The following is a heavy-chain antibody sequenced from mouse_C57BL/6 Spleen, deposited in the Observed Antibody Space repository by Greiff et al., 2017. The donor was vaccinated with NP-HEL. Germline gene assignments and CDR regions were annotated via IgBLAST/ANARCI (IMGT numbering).Heavy chain of an antibody. CDR2: IWSGVST. V-gene: IGHV2-2*01. J-gene: IGHJ3*01. Sequence: QVQLKESGPGLVQPSQSLSITCTVSGFSLTSYGVHWVRQSPGKGLEWLGVIWSGVSTDYNAAFISRLSISKDNSKSQVFFKMNSLQADDTAIYYCARNTDDGYYLAWFAYWGQGTLVTVSA. D-gene: IGHD2-3*01. CDR1: GFSLTSYG. CDR3: ARNTDDGYYLAWFAY.